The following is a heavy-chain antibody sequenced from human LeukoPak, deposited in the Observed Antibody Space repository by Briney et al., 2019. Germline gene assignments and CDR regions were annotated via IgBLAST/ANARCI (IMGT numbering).Heavy chain of an antibody. CDR2: ISGSGGST. V-gene: IGHV3-23*01. Sequence: GGSLRLSCAASGFTFSSYAMSWVRQAPGKGLEWVSAISGSGGSTYYADSVKGRFTISRDNSKNTLYLQMNSLRAEDTAVYYCATKVVDYYDSSGYYSFDYWGQGTLVTVSS. CDR3: ATKVVDYYDSSGYYSFDY. CDR1: GFTFSSYA. D-gene: IGHD3-22*01. J-gene: IGHJ4*02.